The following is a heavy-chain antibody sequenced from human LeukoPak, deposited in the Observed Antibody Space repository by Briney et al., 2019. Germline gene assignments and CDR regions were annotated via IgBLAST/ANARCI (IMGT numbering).Heavy chain of an antibody. D-gene: IGHD2-15*01. V-gene: IGHV3-53*01. Sequence: GGSLRLSCAVSGFTAGYNYMSWVRQAPGKGLEWVSVIYRGDTYYADSVKGRFTISRDDSKNTVFLQMNRLRAEDTAVYFCASYYCSSGSCYFDTWGQGTLVAVSS. CDR2: IYRGDT. CDR3: ASYYCSSGSCYFDT. CDR1: GFTAGYNY. J-gene: IGHJ4*02.